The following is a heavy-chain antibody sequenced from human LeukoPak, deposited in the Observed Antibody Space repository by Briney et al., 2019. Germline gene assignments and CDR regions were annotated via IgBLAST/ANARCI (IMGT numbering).Heavy chain of an antibody. Sequence: PGRSLRLSCAASGXTFSNYAIHWVRQAPGKGLEWVAVISFDGINKYYAESVKGRFTISRDNSKNTLYLQMNSLRPEDTAVYFCARAKSGPFDYWGQGTLVTVSS. CDR1: GXTFSNYA. D-gene: IGHD2-15*01. V-gene: IGHV3-30*14. J-gene: IGHJ4*02. CDR3: ARAKSGPFDY. CDR2: ISFDGINK.